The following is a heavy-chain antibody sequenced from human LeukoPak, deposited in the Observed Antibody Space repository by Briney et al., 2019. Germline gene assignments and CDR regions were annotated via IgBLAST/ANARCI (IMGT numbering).Heavy chain of an antibody. J-gene: IGHJ4*02. D-gene: IGHD4-23*01. V-gene: IGHV3-23*01. Sequence: GGSLRLSCAASGFTFSSYSMNWVRQAPGKGLEWVSGISGSGGDTYYADSVKGRFTISRDNSRNTLYLQVSCLRAEDTAVYYCARRPGGNSGPFDYWGQGALVTVSS. CDR1: GFTFSSYS. CDR3: ARRPGGNSGPFDY. CDR2: ISGSGGDT.